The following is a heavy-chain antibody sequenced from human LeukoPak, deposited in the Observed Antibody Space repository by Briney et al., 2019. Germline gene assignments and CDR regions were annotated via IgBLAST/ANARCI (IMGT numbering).Heavy chain of an antibody. CDR3: ARDDSGSYYDYFQH. CDR2: IYTSGST. D-gene: IGHD1-26*01. CDR1: GGSISSGSYY. J-gene: IGHJ1*01. Sequence: SQTLSLTCTVSGGSISSGSYYWRWIRQPAGKGLEWIGRIYTSGSTNYNPSLKSRVTISVDTSKNQFSLKLSSVTAADTAVYYCARDDSGSYYDYFQHWGQGTLVTVSS. V-gene: IGHV4-61*02.